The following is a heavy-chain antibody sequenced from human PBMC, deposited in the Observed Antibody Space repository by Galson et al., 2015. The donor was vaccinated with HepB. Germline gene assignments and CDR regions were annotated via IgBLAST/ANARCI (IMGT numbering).Heavy chain of an antibody. CDR1: GFTLDTYD. CDR3: ARVGGAYYYDISGALLDF. V-gene: IGHV3-23*01. D-gene: IGHD3-22*01. J-gene: IGHJ4*02. CDR2: ISGNDGRP. Sequence: SLRLSCAASGFTLDTYDITWVRQAPGKGLDWVSSISGNDGRPYYADSVKGRFTISRDVSKNTLSLQMHSLRADDTAVYYCARVGGAYYYDISGALLDFWGQGTLVSVSA.